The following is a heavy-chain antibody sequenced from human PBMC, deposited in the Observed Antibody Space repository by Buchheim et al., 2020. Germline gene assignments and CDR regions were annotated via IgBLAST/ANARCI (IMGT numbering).Heavy chain of an antibody. CDR1: GLTFSTYA. Sequence: EVQLLESGGGLVQPGGSLRLSCAASGLTFSTYAMSWVRQAPGKGLECVSAISAGGGNTYYADSVKGRFTISRDTSKNTVYLQMNSLRAEDTAAYYCANRRDYFDYWGQGTL. V-gene: IGHV3-23*01. CDR3: ANRRDYFDY. CDR2: ISAGGGNT. J-gene: IGHJ4*02.